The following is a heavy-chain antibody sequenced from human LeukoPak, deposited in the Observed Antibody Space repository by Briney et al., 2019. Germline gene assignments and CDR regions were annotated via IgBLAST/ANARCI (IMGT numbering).Heavy chain of an antibody. CDR3: AREGYSYAYYFDY. CDR1: GFTFISYW. J-gene: IGHJ4*02. Sequence: SGGSLRLSCAASGFTFISYWMNWVRQAPGKGLEWVANIKQDGSEKNYVDSVKGRFTISRDNAKNSLYLQMNSLRAEDTAVYYCAREGYSYAYYFDYWGQGTRVTVSP. V-gene: IGHV3-7*01. CDR2: IKQDGSEK. D-gene: IGHD5-18*01.